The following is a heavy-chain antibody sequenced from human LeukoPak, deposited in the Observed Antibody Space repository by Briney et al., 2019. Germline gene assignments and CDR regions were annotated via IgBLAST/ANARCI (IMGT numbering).Heavy chain of an antibody. CDR3: ARGEWELLSPYWYFDL. Sequence: SQTLSLTCSISGDSVSSNSAAWNWIRQSPSRGLEWLGRTYYRSKWYNEYAVSVKSRITINPDTSKNPFSLQLNSVTPEDTAVYYCARGEWELLSPYWYFDLWGRGTLVTVSS. CDR1: GDSVSSNSAA. CDR2: TYYRSKWYN. J-gene: IGHJ2*01. D-gene: IGHD1-26*01. V-gene: IGHV6-1*01.